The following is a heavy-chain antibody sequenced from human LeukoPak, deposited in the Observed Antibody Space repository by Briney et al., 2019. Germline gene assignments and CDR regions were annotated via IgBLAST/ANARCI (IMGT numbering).Heavy chain of an antibody. J-gene: IGHJ4*02. D-gene: IGHD2-2*01. CDR3: AKDASYYCSSTSCLFDY. CDR1: GFTFSSYG. Sequence: PGGSLRLSCAASGFTFSSYGMHWVRQAPGKGLGWVAVISYDGSNKYYADSVKGRFTISRDNSKNTLYLQMNSLRAEDTAVYYCAKDASYYCSSTSCLFDYWGQGTLVTVSS. CDR2: ISYDGSNK. V-gene: IGHV3-30*18.